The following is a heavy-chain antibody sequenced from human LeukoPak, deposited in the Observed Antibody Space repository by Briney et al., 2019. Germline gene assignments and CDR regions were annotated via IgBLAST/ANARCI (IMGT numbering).Heavy chain of an antibody. CDR1: GGSISSYY. D-gene: IGHD3-10*01. Sequence: PSETLSLTCTVSGGSISSYYWSWIRQPPGKGLEWIGYIYYSGSTNYNPSLKSRVTISVDTSKNQFSLKLSSVTAADTAVHYCARTTMVRGVIIALEYNWFDPWGQGTLVTVSS. CDR2: IYYSGST. CDR3: ARTTMVRGVIIALEYNWFDP. J-gene: IGHJ5*02. V-gene: IGHV4-59*01.